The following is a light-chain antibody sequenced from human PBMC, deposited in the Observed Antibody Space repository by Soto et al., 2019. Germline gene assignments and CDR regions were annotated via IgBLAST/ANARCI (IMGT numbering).Light chain of an antibody. J-gene: IGKJ3*01. CDR2: AAS. V-gene: IGKV1-27*01. CDR3: QKYNNGPPAT. CDR1: QHINNY. Sequence: DIQMAQSPSSLSASVGDRVTITCRASQHINNYLAWYQQRPGKAPKLLIYAASTLQSGVPSRFSGGGSGTDFTLTIRSLQPEDVATYYCQKYNNGPPATFGPGTKV.